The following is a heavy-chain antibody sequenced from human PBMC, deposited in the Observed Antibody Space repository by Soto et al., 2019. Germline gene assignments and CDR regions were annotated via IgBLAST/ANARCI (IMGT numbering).Heavy chain of an antibody. Sequence: EVQLVESGGGLVQPGGSLRLSCAASGFTFSRFTMNWVRQAPGKGLEWISYISSSGSTKYQADSVKGRFTISRDNAKSSLYLQMNSLRDEDTAVYYCAGGSGKIPLYYVMEVWGQGTTVTVSS. CDR1: GFTFSRFT. V-gene: IGHV3-48*02. CDR2: ISSSGSTK. D-gene: IGHD3-10*01. J-gene: IGHJ6*02. CDR3: AGGSGKIPLYYVMEV.